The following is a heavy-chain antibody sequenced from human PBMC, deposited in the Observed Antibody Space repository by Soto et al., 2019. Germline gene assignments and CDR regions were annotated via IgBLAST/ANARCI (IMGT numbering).Heavy chain of an antibody. D-gene: IGHD2-21*02. CDR3: AKDPLRGGNYYFLYFDA. CDR2: ITGNGRTT. J-gene: IGHJ4*01. CDR1: GFSFSSYA. V-gene: IGHV3-23*04. Sequence: EVQLVESGGTLSQPGGSLRLSCTASGFSFSSYAMNWVRQAPGKSLEWVAAITGNGRTTYYGDSVKGRFTISRDNSRNTLYLQMNSLRAEDTALYFCAKDPLRGGNYYFLYFDARGPGSRVTVSS.